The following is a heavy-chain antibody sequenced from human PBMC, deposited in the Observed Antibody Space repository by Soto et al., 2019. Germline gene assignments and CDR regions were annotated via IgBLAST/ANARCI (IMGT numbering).Heavy chain of an antibody. CDR2: IYWDDDK. Sequence: QITLKESGPTLVKPTQTLTLTCTFSGFSLSTSGVGVGWIRQPPGKALEWLALIYWDDDKRYSPSLKRRLTITKDTSKNQVVLTMTNMDPVDTATYYCAHSKGSYFLSDAFDIWGQGTMVTVSS. CDR3: AHSKGSYFLSDAFDI. CDR1: GFSLSTSGVG. D-gene: IGHD1-26*01. J-gene: IGHJ3*02. V-gene: IGHV2-5*02.